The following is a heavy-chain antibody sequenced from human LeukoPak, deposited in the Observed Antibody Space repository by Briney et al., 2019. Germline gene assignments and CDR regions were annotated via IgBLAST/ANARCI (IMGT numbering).Heavy chain of an antibody. D-gene: IGHD6-19*01. J-gene: IGHJ4*02. Sequence: GGSLRLSCAASGFTFSSYAMSWVRQAPGKGLEWVSAISGSGGSTYYAASVKGRFTISRDNSKNTLYLQMNSLRAEDTAVYYCAKTIAVAGFFDYWGQGTLVTVSS. V-gene: IGHV3-23*01. CDR1: GFTFSSYA. CDR3: AKTIAVAGFFDY. CDR2: ISGSGGST.